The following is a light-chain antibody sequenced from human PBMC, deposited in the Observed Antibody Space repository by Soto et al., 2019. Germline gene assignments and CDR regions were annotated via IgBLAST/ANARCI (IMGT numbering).Light chain of an antibody. CDR2: GTS. CDR3: QQYGGTPPIT. CDR1: QGVSSSS. V-gene: IGKV3-20*01. J-gene: IGKJ5*01. Sequence: ETVFTQSPVTQSLSPGERATLSCRASQGVSSSSLAWYQQRPGQAPRLLIYGTSSRATGIPDRFSGSGSGTDFTLTISRLEPEDFAVYYCQQYGGTPPITFGQGTRLEIK.